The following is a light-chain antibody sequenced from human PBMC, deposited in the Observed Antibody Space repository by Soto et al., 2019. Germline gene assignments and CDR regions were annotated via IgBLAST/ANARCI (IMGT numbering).Light chain of an antibody. J-gene: IGKJ1*01. V-gene: IGKV1-5*03. Sequence: DIQMTQSPSALSASVGDRVTITCRASQTISTWLAWYQQKPGKAPKVLIYKASSLESGVPSTFSGSGSGTEFTLTISSLQPDDFATYYCQQYNSYPWTFGQGTKVEIK. CDR1: QTISTW. CDR2: KAS. CDR3: QQYNSYPWT.